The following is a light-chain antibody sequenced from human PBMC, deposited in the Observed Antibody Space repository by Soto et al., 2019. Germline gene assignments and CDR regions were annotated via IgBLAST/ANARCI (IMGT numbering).Light chain of an antibody. CDR1: SSDVGGNNF. CDR3: SSYSSISTPLL. Sequence: QSALTQPASVSGSPGQSITISCSGTSSDVGGNNFVSWYQHHPGKAPKLIIFEVSDRPSGVSHRFSGSKSGNTASLTISGLQAEDEADYYCSSYSSISTPLLFGGGTKVTVL. CDR2: EVS. J-gene: IGLJ2*01. V-gene: IGLV2-14*01.